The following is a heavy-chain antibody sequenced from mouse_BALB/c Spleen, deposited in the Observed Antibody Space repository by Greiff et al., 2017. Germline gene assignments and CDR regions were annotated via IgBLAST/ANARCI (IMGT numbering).Heavy chain of an antibody. Sequence: VHLVESGGGLVQPGGSRKLSCAASGFTFSSFGMHWVRQAPEKGLEWVAYISSGSSTIYYADTVKGRFTISRDNPKNTLFLQMTSLRSEDTAMYYCARSGYRYDDAMDYWGQGTSVTVSS. D-gene: IGHD2-14*01. J-gene: IGHJ4*01. CDR3: ARSGYRYDDAMDY. V-gene: IGHV5-17*02. CDR1: GFTFSSFG. CDR2: ISSGSSTI.